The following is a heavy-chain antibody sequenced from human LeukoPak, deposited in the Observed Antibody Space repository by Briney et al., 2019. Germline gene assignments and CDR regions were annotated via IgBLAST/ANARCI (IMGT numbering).Heavy chain of an antibody. CDR1: GGSISSSSYY. J-gene: IGHJ4*02. V-gene: IGHV4-39*01. CDR3: ARHELEVATITVFDY. Sequence: SETLSLTCTVSGGSISSSSYYWGWIRQPPGKGLEWIGSIYYSGSTYYNPSLKSRVTISVDTSKNQFSLKLSSVTAADTAVYYCARHELEVATITVFDYWGQGALVTVSS. CDR2: IYYSGST. D-gene: IGHD5-12*01.